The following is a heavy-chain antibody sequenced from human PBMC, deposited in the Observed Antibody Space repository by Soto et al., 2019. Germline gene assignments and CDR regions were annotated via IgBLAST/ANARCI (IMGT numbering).Heavy chain of an antibody. D-gene: IGHD3-3*01. CDR1: GFTFSSYA. V-gene: IGHV3-23*01. CDR2: MSGSGGTA. Sequence: EVQLLESGGGLVQPGGSLRLSCAASGFTFSSYAMSWVRQAPGKGLEWVSGMSGSGGTAYYRDSGKGRFTISRDNSKQTLYLQMNSLRAEDTALYYCAKGPIFGVENIYDSWGQGTLGTVSS. CDR3: AKGPIFGVENIYDS. J-gene: IGHJ4*02.